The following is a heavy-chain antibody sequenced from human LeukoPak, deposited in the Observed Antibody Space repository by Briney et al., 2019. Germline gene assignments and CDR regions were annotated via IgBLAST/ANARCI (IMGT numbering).Heavy chain of an antibody. CDR1: GFTLSSYS. V-gene: IGHV3-48*02. Sequence: GGSLRLSCAASGFTLSSYSMNWVRQAPGKGLEWVSYISSSSSTIYYADSVKGRFTISRDNAKNSLYLQMNSLRDEDTAVYYCARGPTLRYFDWLCHDYWGQGTLVTVSS. CDR3: ARGPTLRYFDWLCHDY. CDR2: ISSSSSTI. D-gene: IGHD3-9*01. J-gene: IGHJ4*02.